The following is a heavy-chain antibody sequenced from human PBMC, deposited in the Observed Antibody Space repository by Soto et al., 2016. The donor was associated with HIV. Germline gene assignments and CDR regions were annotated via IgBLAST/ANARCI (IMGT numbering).Heavy chain of an antibody. V-gene: IGHV3-21*01. J-gene: IGHJ4*02. Sequence: EVQLVESGGGLVKPGGSLRLSCAASGFTFSSYSMNWVRQAPGKGLEWVSSISSSSSYIYYADSVKGRFTISRDNAKNSLYLQMNSLRAEDTAVYYCARLRGXSSWYRMLDYWGQGTLGHRLL. D-gene: IGHD6-13*01. CDR3: ARLRGXSSWYRMLDY. CDR2: ISSSSSYI. CDR1: GFTFSSYS.